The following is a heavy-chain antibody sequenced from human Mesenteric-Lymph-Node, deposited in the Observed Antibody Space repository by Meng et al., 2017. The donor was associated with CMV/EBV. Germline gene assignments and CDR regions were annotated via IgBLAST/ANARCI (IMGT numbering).Heavy chain of an antibody. Sequence: AASGFTFSSYAMSWVRQAPGKGLEWVSSIGGSGGSIYFADSVKGRFTISRDNSKNTLYLQMNSLRAEDTAVYYCAIRPGDLGRYFDYWGQGTLVTVSS. D-gene: IGHD7-27*01. CDR2: IGGSGGSI. CDR3: AIRPGDLGRYFDY. J-gene: IGHJ4*02. CDR1: GFTFSSYA. V-gene: IGHV3-23*01.